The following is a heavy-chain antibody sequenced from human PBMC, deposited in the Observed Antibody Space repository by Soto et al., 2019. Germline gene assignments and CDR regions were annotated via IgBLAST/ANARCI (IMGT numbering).Heavy chain of an antibody. CDR2: INHSGST. J-gene: IGHJ5*02. CDR1: GGSFSGYY. Sequence: SETLSLTCAVYGGSFSGYYWSWIRQPPGKGLEWIGEINHSGSTNYNPSLKSRVTISVDTSKNQFSLKLSSVTAADTAVYYCAIGGSHNWFDPWGQGTLVTVSS. D-gene: IGHD3-10*01. V-gene: IGHV4-34*01. CDR3: AIGGSHNWFDP.